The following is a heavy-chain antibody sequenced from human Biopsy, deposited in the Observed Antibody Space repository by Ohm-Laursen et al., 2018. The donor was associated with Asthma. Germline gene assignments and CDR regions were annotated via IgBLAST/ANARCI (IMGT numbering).Heavy chain of an antibody. CDR2: VSHDGGVA. D-gene: IGHD3-3*01. Sequence: SLRLACSASGFVFRRHAMHWVRQAPGKGLEWVAVVSHDGGVAHYADSMKGRFTISRDNAKSTLYLQMNRLRTDDTAVYFCAKRRGYSDLTDFDHWGQGTLVTVSS. CDR3: AKRRGYSDLTDFDH. J-gene: IGHJ4*02. CDR1: GFVFRRHA. V-gene: IGHV3-30*18.